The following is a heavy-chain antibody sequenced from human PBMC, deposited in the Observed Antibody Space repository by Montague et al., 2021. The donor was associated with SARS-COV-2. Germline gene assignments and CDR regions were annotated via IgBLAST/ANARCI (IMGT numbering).Heavy chain of an antibody. D-gene: IGHD3-10*01. J-gene: IGHJ2*01. Sequence: SETLSLTCIVSGGSISSRTYYWGWIRQPPGKGLEWIGSIYNDGSTYYNPSLKSRVTISVDTSKNQFSLSLSSVTAADTAVYYCARHGPHDYYHCRYFDLWGRGTLVTVSS. CDR1: GGSISSRTYY. CDR3: ARHGPHDYYHCRYFDL. CDR2: IYNDGST. V-gene: IGHV4-39*01.